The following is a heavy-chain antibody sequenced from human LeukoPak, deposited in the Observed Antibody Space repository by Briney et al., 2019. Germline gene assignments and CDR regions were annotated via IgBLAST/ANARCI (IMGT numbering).Heavy chain of an antibody. D-gene: IGHD3-22*01. V-gene: IGHV1-69*04. J-gene: IGHJ4*02. CDR3: AREYDSSGYYFDY. CDR2: IIPILGIA. Sequence: GASVKVPCKASGGTFSGYAISWVRQAPGQGLEWMGRIIPILGIANYAQKFQGRVTITADKSTSTAYMELSSLRSEDTAVYYCAREYDSSGYYFDYWGQGTLVTVSS. CDR1: GGTFSGYA.